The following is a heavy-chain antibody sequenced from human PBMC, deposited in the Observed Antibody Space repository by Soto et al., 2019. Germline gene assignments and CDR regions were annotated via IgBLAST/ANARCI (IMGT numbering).Heavy chain of an antibody. D-gene: IGHD7-27*01. CDR1: GYTFTGYY. V-gene: IGHV1-2*04. CDR2: INPNSGGT. CDR3: ARALTGDAGRDAFDI. Sequence: ASVKVSCKASGYTFTGYYMHWVRQAPGQGLEWMGWINPNSGGTNYAQKFQGWVTMTRDTSISTAYMELSRLGSDDTAVYYCARALTGDAGRDAFDIWGQGTMVTVSS. J-gene: IGHJ3*02.